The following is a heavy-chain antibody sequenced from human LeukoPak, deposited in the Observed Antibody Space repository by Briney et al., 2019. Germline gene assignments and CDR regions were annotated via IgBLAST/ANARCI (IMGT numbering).Heavy chain of an antibody. CDR2: IRGDESRL. V-gene: IGHV3-7*01. D-gene: IGHD3-22*01. CDR3: ARVLLPLYGMDV. Sequence: GGSLRLSCVASGFSISTFWMTWVRQAPGKGLEWVANIRGDESRLYYVDSVQGRFTISRDNAKNSLYLQMNSLRAEDTAVYYCARVLLPLYGMDVWGQGTTVTVSS. CDR1: GFSISTFW. J-gene: IGHJ6*02.